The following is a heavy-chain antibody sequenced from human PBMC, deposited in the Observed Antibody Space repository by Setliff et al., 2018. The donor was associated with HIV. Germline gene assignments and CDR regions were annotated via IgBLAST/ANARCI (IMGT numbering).Heavy chain of an antibody. CDR2: ISYDGSNK. J-gene: IGHJ4*02. Sequence: PGGSLRLSCEAFSSYAMHWVRQAPGKGLVWVAVISYDGSNKFYADFVKGRFTISRDNSKDTLFLQMNTLRAEDTAVYYCARGKSTVTTNSFDYWGQGTLVTVSS. V-gene: IGHV3-30*04. D-gene: IGHD4-4*01. CDR1: SSYA. CDR3: ARGKSTVTTNSFDY.